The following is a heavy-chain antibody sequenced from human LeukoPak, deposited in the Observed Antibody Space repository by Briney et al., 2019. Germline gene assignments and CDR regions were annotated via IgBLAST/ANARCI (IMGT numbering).Heavy chain of an antibody. Sequence: GESLKISCKGSGYSFTSYWIGWVRQMPGNGLEWMGIIYPGDSDTRYSPSFQGQVTISADKSISTAYLQWSSLKASDTAMYYCAVITIFGVAGPIPFDYWGQGTLVTVSS. J-gene: IGHJ4*02. CDR3: AVITIFGVAGPIPFDY. D-gene: IGHD3-3*01. CDR2: IYPGDSDT. CDR1: GYSFTSYW. V-gene: IGHV5-51*01.